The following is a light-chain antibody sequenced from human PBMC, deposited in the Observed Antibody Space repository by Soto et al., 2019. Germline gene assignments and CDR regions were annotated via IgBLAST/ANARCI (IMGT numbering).Light chain of an antibody. J-gene: IGKJ5*01. Sequence: EIVLTQSPGTLSLSPGERATLSCRASQSVSSSYLAWYQQKPGQAPRLLISDASNRATGIPARFSGSGSGTDFTLTISSLEPEDFAVYYCQQRSNWPGITFGQGTRLEIK. CDR3: QQRSNWPGIT. V-gene: IGKV3D-20*02. CDR2: DAS. CDR1: QSVSSSY.